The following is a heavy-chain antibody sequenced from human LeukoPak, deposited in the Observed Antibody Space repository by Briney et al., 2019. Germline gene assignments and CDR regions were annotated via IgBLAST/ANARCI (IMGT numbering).Heavy chain of an antibody. CDR3: AKSSRITMIVVVTAFDY. Sequence: PGGSLRLSCAASGFTFSSNAMSWVRQAPGKGREWVSAISGSGGSTYYADSVKGRFTISRDNSKNTLYLQMNSLRAEDTAVYYCAKSSRITMIVVVTAFDYWGQGTLVTVSS. V-gene: IGHV3-23*01. CDR1: GFTFSSNA. CDR2: ISGSGGST. J-gene: IGHJ4*02. D-gene: IGHD3-22*01.